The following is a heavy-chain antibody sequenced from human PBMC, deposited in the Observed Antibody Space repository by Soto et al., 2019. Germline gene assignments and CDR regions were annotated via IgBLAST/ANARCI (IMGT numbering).Heavy chain of an antibody. V-gene: IGHV1-69*13. CDR3: ARDPPSIAAAGTEDYYYGMDV. CDR1: GGTFSSYA. Sequence: SVKVSCKASGGTFSSYAISWVRQAPGQGLEWMGGIIPIFGTANYAQKFQGRVTITADESTSTAYMELSSLRSEDTAVYYCARDPPSIAAAGTEDYYYGMDVWGQGTTVAVSS. J-gene: IGHJ6*02. CDR2: IIPIFGTA. D-gene: IGHD6-13*01.